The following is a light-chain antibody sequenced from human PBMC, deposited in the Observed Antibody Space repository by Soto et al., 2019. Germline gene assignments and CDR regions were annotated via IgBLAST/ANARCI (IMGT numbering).Light chain of an antibody. Sequence: SPVTLSLSPGEGATLSCRASQTVSKNYLAWYQQKAGQAPRLVIYAASTRATGIPDRFSGSGPGTDFTLTISRLEPEDFAVFYWQQYAVPPLTFGQGTRLE. CDR2: AAS. V-gene: IGKV3-20*01. CDR3: QQYAVPPLT. CDR1: QTVSKNY. J-gene: IGKJ5*01.